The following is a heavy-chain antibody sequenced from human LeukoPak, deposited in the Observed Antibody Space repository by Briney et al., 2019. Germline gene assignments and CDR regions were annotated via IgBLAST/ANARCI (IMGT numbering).Heavy chain of an antibody. CDR2: INHSGST. D-gene: IGHD2-2*01. CDR3: ARTVLGYCSSTSCYQLYYYYGMDV. Sequence: SETLSLTCAVYGGCFSGYYWSWIRQPPGKGLEWIGEINHSGSTNYNPSLKSRVTISVDTSKNQFSLKLSSVTAADTAVYYCARTVLGYCSSTSCYQLYYYYGMDVWGQGTTVTVSS. V-gene: IGHV4-34*01. J-gene: IGHJ6*02. CDR1: GGCFSGYY.